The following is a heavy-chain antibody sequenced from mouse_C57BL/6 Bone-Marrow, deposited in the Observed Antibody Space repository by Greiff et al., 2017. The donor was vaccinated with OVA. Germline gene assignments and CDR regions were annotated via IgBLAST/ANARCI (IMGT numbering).Heavy chain of an antibody. CDR3: VRHLFYWYFDV. V-gene: IGHV10-1*01. Sequence: DVMLVESGGGLVQPKGSLKLSCAASGFSFNTYAMNWVRQAPGKGLEWVARIRSKSNNYATYYADSVKDRFTISRDDSESMLYLQMNNLKTEDTAMYYCVRHLFYWYFDVWGTGTTVTVSS. CDR2: IRSKSNNYAT. J-gene: IGHJ1*03. CDR1: GFSFNTYA.